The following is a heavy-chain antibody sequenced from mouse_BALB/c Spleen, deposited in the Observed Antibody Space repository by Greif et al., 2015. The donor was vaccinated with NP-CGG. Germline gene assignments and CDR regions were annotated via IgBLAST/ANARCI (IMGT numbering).Heavy chain of an antibody. D-gene: IGHD2-1*01. V-gene: IGHV5-6-3*01. CDR1: GFTFSSYG. CDR2: INSNGGST. J-gene: IGHJ2*01. CDR3: ARDGNYY. Sequence: EVKLEESGGGLVQPGGSLKLSCAASGFTFSSYGMSWVRQTPDKRLELVATINSNGGSTYYPDSVKGRFTISRDNAKNTLYLQMSSLKSEDTAMYYCARDGNYYWGQGTTLTVSS.